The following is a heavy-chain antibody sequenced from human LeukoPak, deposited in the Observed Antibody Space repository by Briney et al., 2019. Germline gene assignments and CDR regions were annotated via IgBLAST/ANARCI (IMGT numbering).Heavy chain of an antibody. J-gene: IGHJ4*02. V-gene: IGHV3-23*01. CDR3: AKDPTTIVRGYFDY. D-gene: IGHD4-11*01. Sequence: GGSLTLSCAASGFTFSDYSMNWVRPAPGKGLEWVSGICGNGGNTYYADSVKGRFTISRDNSKNTLYLQMNSLRAEDTAVYYCAKDPTTIVRGYFDYWGQGTLITVSS. CDR1: GFTFSDYS. CDR2: ICGNGGNT.